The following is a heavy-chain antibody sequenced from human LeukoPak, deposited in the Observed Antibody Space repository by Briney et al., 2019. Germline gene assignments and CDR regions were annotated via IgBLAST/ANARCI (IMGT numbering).Heavy chain of an antibody. CDR1: GFAFSSNW. CDR2: INSGGSGT. J-gene: IGHJ4*02. CDR3: ATSLGPLTEY. D-gene: IGHD7-27*01. Sequence: GGSLRLSCAASGFAFSSNWMHWVRQTPGKGLVWVSRINSGGSGTSYAASVEGRFTISRDNVKNTLYLQMDSLRAEDTAVYYCATSLGPLTEYWGQGTLVTVSS. V-gene: IGHV3-74*01.